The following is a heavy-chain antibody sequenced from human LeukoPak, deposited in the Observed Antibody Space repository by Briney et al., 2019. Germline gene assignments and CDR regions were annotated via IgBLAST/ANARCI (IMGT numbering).Heavy chain of an antibody. CDR3: ARSQNYYGSGDY. Sequence: SETLSLTCVVSGGSFSGYFWSWIRQPPGKGLEWIGEINHRGSTNYNPSLKSRVTISVDTSKNQFSLDLASVTTADTAVYYCARSQNYYGSGDYWSPGTLVTVSS. CDR2: INHRGST. V-gene: IGHV4-34*01. J-gene: IGHJ4*02. CDR1: GGSFSGYF. D-gene: IGHD3-10*01.